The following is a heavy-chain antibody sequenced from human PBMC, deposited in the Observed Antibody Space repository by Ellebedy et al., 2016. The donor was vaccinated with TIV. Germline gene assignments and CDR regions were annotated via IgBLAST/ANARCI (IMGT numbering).Heavy chain of an antibody. V-gene: IGHV1-18*04. D-gene: IGHD2-8*01. CDR1: GYSFSSNS. J-gene: IGHJ4*02. CDR3: ARDMVQGMVSIYVWFDY. CDR2: ISAYTGDT. Sequence: ASVKVSCKASGYSFSSNSMSWVRQATGQGLEWMGWISAYTGDTNLAQKFQGRLTMTTDPSTSTAYMELTSLRSDDPAVYYCARDMVQGMVSIYVWFDYWGQGTLVTVSS.